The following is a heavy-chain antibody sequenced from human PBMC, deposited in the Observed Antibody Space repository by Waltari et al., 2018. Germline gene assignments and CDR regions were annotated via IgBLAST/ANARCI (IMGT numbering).Heavy chain of an antibody. J-gene: IGHJ4*02. CDR1: GFPFSSYE. CDR2: ISSSGSTI. V-gene: IGHV3-48*03. D-gene: IGHD1-26*01. Sequence: EVQLVESGGGLVQPGGSLRLSCAASGFPFSSYELNWVRQAPGKGLEWVSYISSSGSTIYYADSVKGRFTISRDNAKNSLYLQMNSLRAEDTAVYYCARIIVGATKWGQGTLVTVSS. CDR3: ARIIVGATK.